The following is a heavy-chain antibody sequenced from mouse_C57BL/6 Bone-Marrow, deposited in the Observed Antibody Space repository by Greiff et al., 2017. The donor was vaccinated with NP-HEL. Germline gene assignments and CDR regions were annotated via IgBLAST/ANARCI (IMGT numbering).Heavy chain of an antibody. D-gene: IGHD2-5*01. CDR3: ARRSYSNYDAMDY. CDR2: IYPRSGNT. Sequence: VQLQQSGAELARPGASVKLSCKASGYTFTSSGISWVKQRTGQGLEWIGEIYPRSGNTYYNEKFKGKATLTADKSSSTAYMELRSLTSEDSAVYFCARRSYSNYDAMDYWGQGTSVTVSS. V-gene: IGHV1-81*01. J-gene: IGHJ4*01. CDR1: GYTFTSSG.